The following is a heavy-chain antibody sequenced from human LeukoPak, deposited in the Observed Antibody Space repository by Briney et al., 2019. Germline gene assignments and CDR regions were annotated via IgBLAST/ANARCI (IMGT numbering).Heavy chain of an antibody. V-gene: IGHV3-15*01. D-gene: IGHD2-15*01. J-gene: IGHJ4*02. CDR2: IKSKTDGGTT. CDR3: TTAIIRIVVVAADY. Sequence: GGSLRLSCAASGFTFSNAWMSWVRQAPGKGREWVGRIKSKTDGGTTDYAAPVKGRFTISRDDSKNTLYLQMNSLKTEDTAVYYCTTAIIRIVVVAADYWGQGTLVTVSS. CDR1: GFTFSNAW.